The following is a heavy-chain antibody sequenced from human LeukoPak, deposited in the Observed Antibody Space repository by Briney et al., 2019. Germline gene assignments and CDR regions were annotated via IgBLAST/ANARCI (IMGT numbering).Heavy chain of an antibody. D-gene: IGHD2-21*02. Sequence: ASVKVSCKASGGTFSSYAVSWVRQAPGQGLEWMGGIIPIFGTANYAQKFQGRVTITADESTSTAYMELSSLRSEDTAVYYCATEVTANFDYWGQGTLVTVSS. CDR1: GGTFSSYA. CDR2: IIPIFGTA. J-gene: IGHJ4*02. V-gene: IGHV1-69*13. CDR3: ATEVTANFDY.